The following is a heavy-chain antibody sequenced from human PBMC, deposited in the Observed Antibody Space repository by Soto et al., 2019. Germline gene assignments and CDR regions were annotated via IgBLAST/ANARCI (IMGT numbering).Heavy chain of an antibody. Sequence: QVKLVQSGTEVKKPGASMKVSCKASGYSFGTSGISWVRQAPGQGLEWMGWISAYNGNTNYEQKLQDRVTMTTDTSTNTAYLELRSLRSDDTAVYYCARPGQYYDSSGYANWGQGTLVTVSS. CDR3: ARPGQYYDSSGYAN. D-gene: IGHD3-22*01. J-gene: IGHJ4*02. CDR1: GYSFGTSG. CDR2: ISAYNGNT. V-gene: IGHV1-18*01.